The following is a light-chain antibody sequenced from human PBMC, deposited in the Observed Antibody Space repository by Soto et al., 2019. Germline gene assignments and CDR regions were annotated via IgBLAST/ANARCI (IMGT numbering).Light chain of an antibody. J-gene: IGLJ2*01. CDR1: KLGDKY. CDR2: QDM. Sequence: SSELTQPPSVSVSPGQTASITCSGDKLGDKYAYWFQQKPGQSPVLLIFQDMKRPSGIPERFSGSNSGNTATLTISGTQAMDEADYYCQTWDSSFVVFGGGTKLTVL. V-gene: IGLV3-1*01. CDR3: QTWDSSFVV.